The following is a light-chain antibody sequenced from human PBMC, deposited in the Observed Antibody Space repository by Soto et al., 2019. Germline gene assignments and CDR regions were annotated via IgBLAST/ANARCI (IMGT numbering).Light chain of an antibody. V-gene: IGKV3-11*01. Sequence: EIVLTQSPATLSLSPGERATLSCRAGQYVSSFLAWYQQKAGQAPRLLIYDASHRATGIPARFSGSGSGTDFTLTISRLEPEDFAVYFCQQYGRSVPITFGQGTRLEIK. CDR3: QQYGRSVPIT. J-gene: IGKJ5*01. CDR1: QYVSSF. CDR2: DAS.